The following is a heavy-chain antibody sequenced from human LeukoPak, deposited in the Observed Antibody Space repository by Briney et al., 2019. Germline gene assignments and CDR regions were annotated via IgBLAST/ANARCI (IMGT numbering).Heavy chain of an antibody. Sequence: GSLRLSCATPGFTFSSYWMRWVRQAPGKGVEWVANIKQDGSEKYYVDSVKGRFTISRDNAKNSLYLQMNGLRAEDTAVYYCARQGGSFFSFSTFFDYWGQGTLVTVSS. CDR2: IKQDGSEK. V-gene: IGHV3-7*01. CDR3: ARQGGSFFSFSTFFDY. J-gene: IGHJ4*02. CDR1: GFTFSSYW. D-gene: IGHD1-26*01.